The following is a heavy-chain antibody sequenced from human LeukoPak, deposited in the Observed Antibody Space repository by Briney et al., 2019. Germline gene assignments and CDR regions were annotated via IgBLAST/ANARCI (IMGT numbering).Heavy chain of an antibody. J-gene: IGHJ6*03. CDR1: GGSFSGYY. Sequence: SETLSLTCAVYGGSFSGYYWSWIRQPPGKGLEWIGEINHSGSTNYNPSLKSRVTISVDTSKNQLSLKLSSVTAADTAVYYCARGPYCSGGSCYLVNYYYYYYMDVWGKGTTVTVSS. CDR3: ARGPYCSGGSCYLVNYYYYYYMDV. V-gene: IGHV4-34*01. CDR2: INHSGST. D-gene: IGHD2-15*01.